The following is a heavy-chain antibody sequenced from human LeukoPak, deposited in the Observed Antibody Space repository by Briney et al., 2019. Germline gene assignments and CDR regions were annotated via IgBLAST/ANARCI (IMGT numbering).Heavy chain of an antibody. D-gene: IGHD6-6*01. Sequence: SETLSLTCTVSGGSISRHYWSWIRQPPGKGLERIGYIYYSGSTNYNPSLKSRVTISVDTSKNQFSLKLSSVTAADTAVYYCARAEYSSPPGFDPWGQGTLVTVSS. CDR3: ARAEYSSPPGFDP. CDR1: GGSISRHY. V-gene: IGHV4-59*11. CDR2: IYYSGST. J-gene: IGHJ5*02.